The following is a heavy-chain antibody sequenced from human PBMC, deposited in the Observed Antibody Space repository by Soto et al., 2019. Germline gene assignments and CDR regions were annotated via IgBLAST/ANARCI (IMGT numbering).Heavy chain of an antibody. J-gene: IGHJ4*02. CDR2: VYYSGST. CDR1: GGSISSDY. V-gene: IGHV4-59*01. CDR3: AREYTSSWYFFHY. Sequence: SETLSLTCTVSGGSISSDYWSWIRQPPGKGLEWIGYVYYSGSTNYNPALKSRVTISVHTSKNQFSLNLSSVTAADTAVYYCAREYTSSWYFFHYWGQRAIVTVYS. D-gene: IGHD6-13*01.